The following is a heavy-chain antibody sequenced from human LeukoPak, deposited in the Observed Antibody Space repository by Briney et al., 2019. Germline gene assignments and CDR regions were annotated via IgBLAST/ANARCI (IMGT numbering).Heavy chain of an antibody. CDR1: GFTFSSYA. CDR3: AGVVPAARLGDGIDY. Sequence: GGSLRLSCAASGFTFSSYAMSWVRQAPGKGLEWVSAISGSGGSTYYAGSVKGRFTISRDNSKNTLYLQMNSLRAEDTAVYYCAGVVPAARLGDGIDYWGQGTLVTVSS. J-gene: IGHJ4*02. D-gene: IGHD2-2*01. V-gene: IGHV3-23*01. CDR2: ISGSGGST.